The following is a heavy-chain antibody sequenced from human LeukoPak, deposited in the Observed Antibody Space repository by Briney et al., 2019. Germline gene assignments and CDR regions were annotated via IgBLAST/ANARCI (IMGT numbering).Heavy chain of an antibody. CDR1: GYTFNNFF. Sequence: ASVTVSCKASGYTFNNFFISWVRQAPGQGLERVGWISPHSHTTHYAEKFQGRVTMTTDTSTTTVYMELRSLRSDDTAVYFCARGQTMYYWGQGTPITVSS. D-gene: IGHD3-10*02. V-gene: IGHV1-18*01. J-gene: IGHJ4*02. CDR3: ARGQTMYY. CDR2: ISPHSHTT.